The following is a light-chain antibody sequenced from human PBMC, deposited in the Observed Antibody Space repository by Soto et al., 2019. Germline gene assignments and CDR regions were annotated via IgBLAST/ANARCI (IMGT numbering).Light chain of an antibody. V-gene: IGKV1-39*01. Sequence: IKMTQSPSSLSASLGDRVTITCRASQRITTYLNWYQQKPGNAPKLLITTSGTLQRGVPSRFSGSGSGTDFTLTITSLQREDFATYFCQQTYSTPYTFGHGTKLEIK. J-gene: IGKJ2*01. CDR2: TSG. CDR1: QRITTY. CDR3: QQTYSTPYT.